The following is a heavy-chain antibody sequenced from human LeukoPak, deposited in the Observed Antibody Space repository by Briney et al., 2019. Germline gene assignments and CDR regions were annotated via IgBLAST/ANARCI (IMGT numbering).Heavy chain of an antibody. V-gene: IGHV1-69*13. J-gene: IGHJ6*02. D-gene: IGHD6-19*01. CDR3: ARDRIAVAGRYYYYYYGMDV. Sequence: ASVNVSCKASGGTFSSYAISWVRQAPGQGLEWMGGIIPIFGTANYAQKFQGRVTITADESTSTAYMELSSLRSEDTAVYYCARDRIAVAGRYYYYYYGMDVWGQGTTVTVSS. CDR2: IIPIFGTA. CDR1: GGTFSSYA.